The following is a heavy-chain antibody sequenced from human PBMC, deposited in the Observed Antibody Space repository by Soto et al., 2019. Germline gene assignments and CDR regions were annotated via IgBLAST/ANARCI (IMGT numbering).Heavy chain of an antibody. Sequence: EVQLVESGGGLVQPGGSLRLSCAASGFTFSDHYMDWVRQAPGKGLEWVGRTRNKANSYTTEYAASVKGRFTISRDDSKNSLYLQMNSLKTEDTAVYYCARVLMVRGVIIRIPWDYWGQGTLVTVSS. CDR1: GFTFSDHY. J-gene: IGHJ4*02. CDR2: TRNKANSYTT. V-gene: IGHV3-72*01. CDR3: ARVLMVRGVIIRIPWDY. D-gene: IGHD3-10*01.